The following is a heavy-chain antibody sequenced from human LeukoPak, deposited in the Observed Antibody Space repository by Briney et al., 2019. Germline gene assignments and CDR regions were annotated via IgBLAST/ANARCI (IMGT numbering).Heavy chain of an antibody. J-gene: IGHJ6*02. CDR1: GFTFSSYG. V-gene: IGHV3-30*18. Sequence: PGGSLRLSCAVSGFTFSSYGMHWVRQAPGKGLEWVAVISYGGSNKYYADSVKGRFTISRDKSKNTLYLQMNSLRAEDTAVYYCAKDLLGGDSGSYYEVGELGMDVWGQETTVTVSS. D-gene: IGHD1-26*01. CDR3: AKDLLGGDSGSYYEVGELGMDV. CDR2: ISYGGSNK.